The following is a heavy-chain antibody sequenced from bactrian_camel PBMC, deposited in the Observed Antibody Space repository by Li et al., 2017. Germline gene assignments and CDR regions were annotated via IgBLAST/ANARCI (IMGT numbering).Heavy chain of an antibody. J-gene: IGHJ6*01. CDR3: AANLVAGFGFFPLLKRDFRY. D-gene: IGHD7*01. Sequence: VQLVESGGGLVQPGGSLRLSRAASGFTFGSYAMSWVRQAPGKGLEWVSTINTGGSITYYADSVEGRFTISRDNAKNTVYLQMNSLKPEDTATYYCAANLVAGFGFFPLLKRDFRYWGQGTQVTVS. CDR1: GFTFGSYA. V-gene: IGHV3S40*01. CDR2: INTGGSIT.